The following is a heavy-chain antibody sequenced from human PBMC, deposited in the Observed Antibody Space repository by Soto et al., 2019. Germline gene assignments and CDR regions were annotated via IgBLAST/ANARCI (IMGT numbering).Heavy chain of an antibody. Sequence: DVQLLESGGGLVQPEGSLRLSCAASGFTFSSYAMGWVRQGPGKGLEWVAVVSIGGSTHYADSVRGRFTISRDNSKNTLSLQMNSLTAEDTDVYFGARRRGAGGHFDFWGQGALVTVSS. J-gene: IGHJ4*02. CDR1: GFTFSSYA. V-gene: IGHV3-23*01. CDR3: ARRRGAGGHFDF. D-gene: IGHD2-15*01. CDR2: VSIGGST.